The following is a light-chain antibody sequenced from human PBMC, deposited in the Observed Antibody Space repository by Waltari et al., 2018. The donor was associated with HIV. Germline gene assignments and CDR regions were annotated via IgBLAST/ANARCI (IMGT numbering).Light chain of an antibody. J-gene: IGKJ2*03. CDR3: QQSYDNPKS. Sequence: DIQMTQSPSSLSASVGDKVTITCRASEDIATYLNWYQQRSGEAPKLLIYSASSLESGGPSRFSGSGSATEFTLTVSGLQPEDSATYYCQQSYDNPKSFGQGTKLEIK. V-gene: IGKV1-39*01. CDR2: SAS. CDR1: EDIATY.